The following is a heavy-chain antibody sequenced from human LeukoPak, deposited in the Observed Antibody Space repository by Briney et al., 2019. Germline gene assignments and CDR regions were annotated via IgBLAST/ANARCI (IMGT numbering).Heavy chain of an antibody. V-gene: IGHV3-23*01. Sequence: ETLSLTCTVSGGSISSSSYYWGWIRQPPGKGLEWISGIIGNGDSTDYADSVRGRFTLSRDKSRNTVYLQMNSLRVEDTAVYYCASPFSGTYWGQGTLVTVSS. J-gene: IGHJ4*02. CDR2: IIGNGDST. CDR1: GGSISSSSYY. D-gene: IGHD1-26*01. CDR3: ASPFSGTY.